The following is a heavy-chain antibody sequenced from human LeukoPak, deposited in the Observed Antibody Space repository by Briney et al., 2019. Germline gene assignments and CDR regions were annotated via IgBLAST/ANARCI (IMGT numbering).Heavy chain of an antibody. Sequence: GESLKISCKGSGYSFTNYWIAWVRQMPGKGLEWMGIIYPGDSDTRYSPSFQGQVTISADKSISTAYLQWSSLKASDTAMYYCARPDSSSWFYFDYWGQGTLVTVSS. CDR3: ARPDSSSWFYFDY. V-gene: IGHV5-51*01. CDR1: GYSFTNYW. D-gene: IGHD6-13*01. J-gene: IGHJ4*02. CDR2: IYPGDSDT.